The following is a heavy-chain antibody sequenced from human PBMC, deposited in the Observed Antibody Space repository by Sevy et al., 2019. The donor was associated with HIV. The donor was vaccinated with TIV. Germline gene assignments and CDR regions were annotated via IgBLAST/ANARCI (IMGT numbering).Heavy chain of an antibody. Sequence: GVLKISCAASGFTFSSYAMSWVRQAPGKGLEWVSAISGSGGSTYYADSVKGRFTISRDNSKNTLYLQMNSLRAEDTAVYYCAKYPRLSAGDYWGQGTLVTVSS. CDR1: GFTFSSYA. CDR2: ISGSGGST. D-gene: IGHD6-13*01. V-gene: IGHV3-23*01. J-gene: IGHJ4*02. CDR3: AKYPRLSAGDY.